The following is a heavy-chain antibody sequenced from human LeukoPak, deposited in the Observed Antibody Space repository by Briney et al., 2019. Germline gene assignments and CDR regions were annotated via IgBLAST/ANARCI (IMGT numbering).Heavy chain of an antibody. CDR2: IKHDGDED. CDR1: EFAFSTYW. CDR3: ARLAYCGADCYYNWFDF. V-gene: IGHV3-7*01. D-gene: IGHD2-21*02. J-gene: IGHJ5*01. Sequence: GGSLRLSCAASEFAFSTYWMSWVRQAPGKGLEWVANIKHDGDEDYYVDSVKGRFTIFRDNANNALFLQMSSLRAEDTALYYCARLAYCGADCYYNWFDFWGQGTLATVSS.